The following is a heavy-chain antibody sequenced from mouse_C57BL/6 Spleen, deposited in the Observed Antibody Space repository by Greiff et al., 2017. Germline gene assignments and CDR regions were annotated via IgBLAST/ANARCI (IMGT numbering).Heavy chain of an antibody. V-gene: IGHV5-12*01. CDR2: ISNGGGST. D-gene: IGHD2-2*01. CDR3: ARHGLRREDY. CDR1: GFTFSDYY. J-gene: IGHJ4*01. Sequence: EVQLVESGGGLVQPGGSLKLSCAASGFTFSDYYMYWVRQTPEKRLEWVAYISNGGGSTYYPDTVKGRFTISRDNAKNTLYLQMSRPKSEDTAMYYCARHGLRREDYWGQGTSVTVSS.